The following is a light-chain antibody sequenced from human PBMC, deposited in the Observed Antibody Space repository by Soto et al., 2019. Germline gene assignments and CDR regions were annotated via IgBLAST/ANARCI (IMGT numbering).Light chain of an antibody. CDR1: QSLTGSY. CDR3: QQYDSSPPSYT. J-gene: IGKJ2*01. Sequence: EIVLTQSPGTLSLSPGERATLSCRASQSLTGSYLAWYQQKPGQAPRLLIYGASSRATGIPDRFSGSGSGTDFTLTISRLEPEDFAVYSCQQYDSSPPSYTFGQGTKLEIK. CDR2: GAS. V-gene: IGKV3-20*01.